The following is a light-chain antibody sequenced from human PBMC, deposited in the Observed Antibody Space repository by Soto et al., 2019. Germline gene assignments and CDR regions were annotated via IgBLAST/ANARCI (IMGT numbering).Light chain of an antibody. CDR2: DVS. V-gene: IGLV2-14*01. Sequence: QSALTQPASVSGSPGQSITISCTGTSSDVGGYNYVSWYQQNPGKAPKLMIYDVSNGPSGVSNRFSGSKSGNTASLTISGLQAEDEAYYYCSSYTSSSTYVFGTGTKLTVL. J-gene: IGLJ1*01. CDR3: SSYTSSSTYV. CDR1: SSDVGGYNY.